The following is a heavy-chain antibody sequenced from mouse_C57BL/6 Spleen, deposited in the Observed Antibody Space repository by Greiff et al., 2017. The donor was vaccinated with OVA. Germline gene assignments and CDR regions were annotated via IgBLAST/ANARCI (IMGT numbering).Heavy chain of an antibody. D-gene: IGHD1-1*01. CDR3: ASSDYGSGGFAY. CDR2: INPNNGGT. V-gene: IGHV1-26*01. Sequence: EVQLQQSGPELVKPGASVKISCKASGYTFTDYYMNWVKQSHGKSLEWIGEINPNNGGTSYNQKFKGKATLTVDKSSSTAYMELRSLTSEDSAVYYCASSDYGSGGFAYWGQGTLVTVSA. CDR1: GYTFTDYY. J-gene: IGHJ3*01.